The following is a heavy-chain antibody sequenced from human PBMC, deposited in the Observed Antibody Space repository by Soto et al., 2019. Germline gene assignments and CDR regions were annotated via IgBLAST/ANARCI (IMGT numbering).Heavy chain of an antibody. V-gene: IGHV4-34*01. Sequence: PSETLSLTCAVYGGSFSGYYWSWIRQPPGKGLEWIGEINHSGSTNYNPSLKSRVTISVDTSKNQFSLKLSSVTAADTAVYYCARERRGYSYGYYYWGQGPLVTVSS. D-gene: IGHD5-18*01. CDR3: ARERRGYSYGYYY. J-gene: IGHJ4*02. CDR2: INHSGST. CDR1: GGSFSGYY.